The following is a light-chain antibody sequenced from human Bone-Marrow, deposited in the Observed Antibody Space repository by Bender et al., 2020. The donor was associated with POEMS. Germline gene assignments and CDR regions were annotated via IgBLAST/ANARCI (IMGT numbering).Light chain of an antibody. V-gene: IGLV3-21*02. Sequence: YVLTQPPSVSVAPGQTARMTCGGNNIVSKSVHWYQQKPGQAPVLVVFDDSDRPSGIPERFSGSNSGNTATLTISGVEAGDEADYYCQVWDRSSDAVVFGGGTKLTVL. CDR1: NIVSKS. CDR3: QVWDRSSDAVV. J-gene: IGLJ2*01. CDR2: DDS.